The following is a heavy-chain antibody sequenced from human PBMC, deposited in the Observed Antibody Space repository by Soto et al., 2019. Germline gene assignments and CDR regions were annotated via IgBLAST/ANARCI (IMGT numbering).Heavy chain of an antibody. D-gene: IGHD2-2*01. V-gene: IGHV3-20*04. Sequence: PGGSLRLSCAASGFTFNHYWMHWVRQGPGKGLEWVSGINWNGGSTGYADSVKGRFTISRDNSKNSLYLQMNSLRAEDTALYYCAADREYCSSTSCYFGYWGQGTLLTVSS. J-gene: IGHJ4*02. CDR3: AADREYCSSTSCYFGY. CDR2: INWNGGST. CDR1: GFTFNHYW.